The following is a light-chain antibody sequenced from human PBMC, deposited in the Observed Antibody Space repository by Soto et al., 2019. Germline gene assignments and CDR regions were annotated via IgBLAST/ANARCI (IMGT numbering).Light chain of an antibody. CDR3: FSYTTSSTLV. J-gene: IGLJ3*02. CDR1: RGHVGGYNF. V-gene: IGLV2-14*01. CDR2: EVR. Sequence: QSALTQPASVSGSPGQSITISCPGTRGHVGGYNFVSWYQHHPAKAPNLMIYEVRNRPSGVSHRFSGSKSGNTASLTISGLQAEDEADYYCFSYTTSSTLVFGGGTKLTVL.